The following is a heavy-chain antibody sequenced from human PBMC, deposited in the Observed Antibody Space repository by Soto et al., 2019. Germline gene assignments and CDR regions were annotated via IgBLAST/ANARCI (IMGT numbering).Heavy chain of an antibody. CDR3: AKSGGIIVTPDY. Sequence: QLQLQESGPGLVKPSETLSLTCFVSGGSISSRGDYWVWIRQSPGKGLEWIGNIYYNGNAYYNPSFRSRCTLSVATSKNQFSLPLRSVTAPDTAVYYCAKSGGIIVTPDYWGPGTRVTVPS. CDR1: GGSISSRGDY. V-gene: IGHV4-39*01. CDR2: IYYNGNA. D-gene: IGHD3-16*02. J-gene: IGHJ4*02.